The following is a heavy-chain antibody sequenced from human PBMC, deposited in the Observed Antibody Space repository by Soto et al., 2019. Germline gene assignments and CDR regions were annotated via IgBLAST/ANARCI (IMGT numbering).Heavy chain of an antibody. V-gene: IGHV3-74*01. D-gene: IGHD2-2*01. CDR2: ISSDASHT. Sequence: GSLELTCAASGSTVSTYCMHWIRQVPGKGLELVSRISSDASHTYYADYVNGRFNISRENDKNTLHLEMNSLRADDTDVYYCVRDGHCITTSCYANWFDPWGQGNLVTVSP. CDR1: GSTVSTYC. CDR3: VRDGHCITTSCYANWFDP. J-gene: IGHJ5*02.